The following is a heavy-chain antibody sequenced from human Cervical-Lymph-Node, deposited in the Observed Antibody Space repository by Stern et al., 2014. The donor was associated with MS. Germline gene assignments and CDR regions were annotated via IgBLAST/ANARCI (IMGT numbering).Heavy chain of an antibody. CDR1: GYTFTNNW. D-gene: IGHD2-2*02. CDR2: IYPPDSNT. CDR3: ARQGCGSTSCHSIDY. V-gene: IGHV5-51*01. Sequence: EVQLVESGAEVKKPGESLKISCKGSGYTFTNNWIAWVRQMPGKGLECLGIIYPPDSNTRYSPSFQGPVTISVAKYSNTAYLQWSSLTASDSAMYYCARQGCGSTSCHSIDYWGQGTLITVSS. J-gene: IGHJ4*02.